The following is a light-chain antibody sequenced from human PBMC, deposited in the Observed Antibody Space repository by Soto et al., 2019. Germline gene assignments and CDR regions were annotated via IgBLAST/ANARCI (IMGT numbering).Light chain of an antibody. CDR1: NSDIGAYDY. J-gene: IGLJ1*01. Sequence: QSVLTQPASVSGSPAQSITISCSGTNSDIGAYDYVSWYQQHPGKPPKLIIYNVNNRPSGVSFRFSGSKSANTASLTISGLQTEDEADYYCLSHTTRRIYVFGPGTKVTVL. CDR3: LSHTTRRIYV. CDR2: NVN. V-gene: IGLV2-14*03.